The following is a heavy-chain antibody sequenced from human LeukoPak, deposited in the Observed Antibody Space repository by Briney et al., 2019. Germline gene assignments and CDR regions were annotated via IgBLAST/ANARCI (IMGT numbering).Heavy chain of an antibody. CDR1: GGSISSSSYY. Sequence: PSETLSLTCTVSGGSISSSSYYWGWIRQPPGKGLEWIGSIYYSGSTYYNPSLKSRVTISVDTSKNQFSLKLSSVTAADTAVYYCARLAYYDSSGYYSLGAFDIWGQGTMVTVSS. J-gene: IGHJ3*02. V-gene: IGHV4-39*07. CDR3: ARLAYYDSSGYYSLGAFDI. CDR2: IYYSGST. D-gene: IGHD3-22*01.